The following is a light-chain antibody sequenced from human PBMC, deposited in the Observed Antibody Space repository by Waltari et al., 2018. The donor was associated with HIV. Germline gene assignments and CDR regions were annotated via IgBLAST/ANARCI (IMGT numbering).Light chain of an antibody. CDR3: QQYNNWPYT. V-gene: IGKV3-15*01. J-gene: IGKJ2*01. CDR1: QGVNIN. CDR2: TAS. Sequence: EILMPQSPDTLSVSAGETATLSCRASQGVNINLAWYQQKPGQAPRLLIYTASTRATGIPARFSGSGSGTEFTLTITSLQSEDFTIYYCQQYNNWPYTFGQGTKLEI.